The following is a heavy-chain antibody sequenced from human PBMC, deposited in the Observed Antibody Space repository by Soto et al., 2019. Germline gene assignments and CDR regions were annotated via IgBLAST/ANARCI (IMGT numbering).Heavy chain of an antibody. CDR1: GGSFSGYY. J-gene: IGHJ4*02. CDR2: INHSGST. V-gene: IGHV4-34*01. Sequence: QVQLQQWGAGLWKPSETLSLSCAVYGGSFSGYYWSWIRQPPGKGLEWIGEINHSGSTNYNPSLKSRVTISVDTSKNQFSLKLTSVTAAHTAVYFCARGHGPEGTSFDYWGQGTLVTVSS. D-gene: IGHD2-2*01. CDR3: ARGHGPEGTSFDY.